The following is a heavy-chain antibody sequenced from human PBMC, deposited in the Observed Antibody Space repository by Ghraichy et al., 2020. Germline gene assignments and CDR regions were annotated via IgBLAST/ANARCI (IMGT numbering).Heavy chain of an antibody. CDR3: ARGPGEVYYSGFLVPGAFDI. CDR1: GGSISSYY. CDR2: IYTSGST. Sequence: SETLSLTCTVSGGSISSYYWSWIRQPAGKGLEWIGRIYTSGSTNYNPSLKSRVTMSVDTSKNQFSLKLSSVTAADTAVYYCARGPGEVYYSGFLVPGAFDIWGQGTMVTVSS. V-gene: IGHV4-4*07. D-gene: IGHD6-19*01. J-gene: IGHJ3*02.